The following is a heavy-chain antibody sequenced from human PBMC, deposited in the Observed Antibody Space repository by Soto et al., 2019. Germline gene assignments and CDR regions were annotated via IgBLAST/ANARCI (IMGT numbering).Heavy chain of an antibody. J-gene: IGHJ4*02. Sequence: QVQLVESGGGMVQPGRSLRLSCAASGFTFSSYGMHWVRQAPGKGLEWVAVISYDGSNKYYADSVKGRFTISRDNSKNTLYLQMNSLRAEDTAVYYCAKDWGTYSSGLDYWGQGTLVTVSS. V-gene: IGHV3-30*18. CDR1: GFTFSSYG. D-gene: IGHD6-25*01. CDR3: AKDWGTYSSGLDY. CDR2: ISYDGSNK.